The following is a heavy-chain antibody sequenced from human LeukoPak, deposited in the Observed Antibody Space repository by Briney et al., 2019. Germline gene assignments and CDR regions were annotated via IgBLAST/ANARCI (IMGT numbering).Heavy chain of an antibody. D-gene: IGHD6-19*01. Sequence: GGSLRLSCAASGFSFSTYSMNWVRQAPGKGLEWVSSISSGGRYVYYADSVKGRFTISRDNAKNSLYLQMNSLRAEDTAVYYCTRDVRDEYSSGWYPIGYWGQGTLVTVSS. CDR2: ISSGGRYV. V-gene: IGHV3-21*01. CDR1: GFSFSTYS. CDR3: TRDVRDEYSSGWYPIGY. J-gene: IGHJ4*02.